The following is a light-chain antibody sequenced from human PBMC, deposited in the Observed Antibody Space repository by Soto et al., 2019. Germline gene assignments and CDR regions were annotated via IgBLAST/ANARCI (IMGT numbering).Light chain of an antibody. Sequence: EIVLTQSPGTLSLSPGERATLSCRASHSVSRTYLAWYQQKPGQAPRLLIFGASSRATGIPDRFSGSGSGTEFTLTISSLEPEDFAVYYCQQRSNWPPITFGQGTRLEIK. CDR2: GAS. CDR3: QQRSNWPPIT. V-gene: IGKV3D-20*02. J-gene: IGKJ5*01. CDR1: HSVSRTY.